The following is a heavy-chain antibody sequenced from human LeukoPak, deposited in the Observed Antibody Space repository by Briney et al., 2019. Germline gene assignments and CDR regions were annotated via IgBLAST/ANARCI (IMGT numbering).Heavy chain of an antibody. CDR1: GGSISSYY. D-gene: IGHD2-21*01. J-gene: IGHJ3*02. V-gene: IGHV4-59*01. CDR3: ARLWREAFDI. Sequence: SETLSLTCTVSGGSISSYYWSWIRQPPGKGLEWIGYIYYSGSTNYNPSLKSRVTISVDTSKNQFSLKLSSVTAADTAVYYCARLWREAFDIWGQGTMVTVSS. CDR2: IYYSGST.